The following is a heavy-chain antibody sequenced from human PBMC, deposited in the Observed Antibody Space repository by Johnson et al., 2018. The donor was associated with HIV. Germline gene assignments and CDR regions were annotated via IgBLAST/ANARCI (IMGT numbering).Heavy chain of an antibody. CDR2: ISWNSGTM. J-gene: IGHJ3*02. V-gene: IGHV3-9*01. Sequence: VQLVESGGGLVQPGRSLRLSCAASGFTFDDYGMHWVRQAPGKGLEWVSGISWNSGTMAYADSVKGRFTISRDNAKSSLYLQMNSLSADDTALYYCAKEMHPRHIVVVNAIPNDGFDIWGQGTMVTVSS. CDR1: GFTFDDYG. D-gene: IGHD2-21*01. CDR3: AKEMHPRHIVVVNAIPNDGFDI.